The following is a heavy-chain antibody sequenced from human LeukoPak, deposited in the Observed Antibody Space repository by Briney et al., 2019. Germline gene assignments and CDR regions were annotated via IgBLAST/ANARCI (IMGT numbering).Heavy chain of an antibody. CDR2: ISSGGSTT. Sequence: GGSLRLSCAASGFTFSSYEMNWVRQGPGKGLEWVSYISSGGSTTYYADSVKGRFTIFRDNAKNSLHLQMNSLRAEDTAVYYCASLGLDYSYYMDVWGQGTTVTVSS. J-gene: IGHJ6*02. CDR1: GFTFSSYE. CDR3: ASLGLDYSYYMDV. D-gene: IGHD3/OR15-3a*01. V-gene: IGHV3-48*03.